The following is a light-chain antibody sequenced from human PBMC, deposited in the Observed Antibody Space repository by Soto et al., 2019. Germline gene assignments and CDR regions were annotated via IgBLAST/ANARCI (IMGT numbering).Light chain of an antibody. J-gene: IGKJ4*01. CDR3: QQYGSSRP. CDR1: QSVSSSY. CDR2: GAS. V-gene: IGKV3-20*01. Sequence: EIVLTQSPCTLSLSPGERATLSCRASQSVSSSYLAWYQQKPGQAPRLLIYGASSRATGIPDRFSGSGSGTDFTLTISRLEPEDFAVYYCQQYGSSRPFGGGTKVDIK.